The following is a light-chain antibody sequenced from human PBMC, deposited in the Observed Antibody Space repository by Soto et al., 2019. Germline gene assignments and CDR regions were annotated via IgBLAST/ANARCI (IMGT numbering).Light chain of an antibody. CDR1: QILLQSDGYNY. Sequence: EIVMTQFPGFLPVTPVDPASISFRSTQILLQSDGYNYLDWYLQKPGQSPQLLIYLSSNRASGVPDRFSGSGSGTFFTLKISRVEADDVGVYYCMQGLQSPGTFGRGTKVDIK. J-gene: IGKJ1*01. CDR3: MQGLQSPGT. V-gene: IGKV2-28*01. CDR2: LSS.